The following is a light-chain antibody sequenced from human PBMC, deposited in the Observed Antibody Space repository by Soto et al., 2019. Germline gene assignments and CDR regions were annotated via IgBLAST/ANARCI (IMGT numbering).Light chain of an antibody. J-gene: IGKJ4*01. V-gene: IGKV1-27*01. Sequence: DIQMTQSPSSLSASVGDRVTITCRANQGIVNYLAWYQQKPGEVPKLLIYAASTLKSGVTSRFSGSGSGTDLTLAIGSLQPEDVATYYCQSYKSAPLTFGGGTKVEIK. CDR3: QSYKSAPLT. CDR2: AAS. CDR1: QGIVNY.